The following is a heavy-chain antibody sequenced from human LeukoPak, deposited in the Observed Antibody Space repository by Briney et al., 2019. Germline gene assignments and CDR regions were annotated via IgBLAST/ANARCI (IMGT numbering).Heavy chain of an antibody. CDR3: ARNGGYSYGYDPYYFDY. Sequence: PGGSLRLSCAASRFTFSSYAVHWVRQAPGKGLEWVAVISYDGSNKYYAESVKGRFTISRDNSKNTLYLQMNSLRAEDTAVYYCARNGGYSYGYDPYYFDYWGQGTLVTVSS. V-gene: IGHV3-30*04. J-gene: IGHJ4*02. CDR1: RFTFSSYA. CDR2: ISYDGSNK. D-gene: IGHD5-18*01.